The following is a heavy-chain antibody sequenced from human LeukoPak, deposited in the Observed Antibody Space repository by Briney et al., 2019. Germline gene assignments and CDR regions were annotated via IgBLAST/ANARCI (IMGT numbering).Heavy chain of an antibody. CDR2: INAGNGNT. V-gene: IGHV1-3*01. Sequence: ASVKVSCKASGYTFTSYGISWVRQAPGQGLEWMGWINAGNGNTKYSQKFQGRVTITRDTSASTAYMELSSLRSEDTAVYYCARDPYSGSSIQGVFDYWGQGTLVTVSS. J-gene: IGHJ4*02. CDR3: ARDPYSGSSIQGVFDY. CDR1: GYTFTSYG. D-gene: IGHD1-26*01.